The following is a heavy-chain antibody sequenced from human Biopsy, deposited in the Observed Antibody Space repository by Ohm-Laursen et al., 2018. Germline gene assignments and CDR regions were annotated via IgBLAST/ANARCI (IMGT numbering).Heavy chain of an antibody. CDR3: STAAYAPPYFDL. V-gene: IGHV3-21*06. D-gene: IGHD4-17*01. CDR1: RFTFSTYG. CDR2: ITGGGNYI. Sequence: GSLRLSCSASRFTFSTYGMHWVRQAPGKGLEWVSSITGGGNYINYADSVRGRFTISRDNSKNSVYLVMSSLRAEDTAVYFCSTAAYAPPYFDLWGRGTVVTVSS. J-gene: IGHJ4*02.